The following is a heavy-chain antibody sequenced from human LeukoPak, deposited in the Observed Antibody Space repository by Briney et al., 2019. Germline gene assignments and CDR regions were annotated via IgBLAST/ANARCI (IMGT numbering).Heavy chain of an antibody. Sequence: PGGSLRLSCAASGFTFSSYAMSWVRQAPGKGLEYVSAISSNGGSTYYADSVKGRFTISRDNSKNTLYLQMSSLRAEDTAVYYCVKDYRPYYDFWSGYNWFDPWGQGTLVTVSS. D-gene: IGHD3-3*01. V-gene: IGHV3-64D*06. CDR3: VKDYRPYYDFWSGYNWFDP. CDR1: GFTFSSYA. CDR2: ISSNGGST. J-gene: IGHJ5*02.